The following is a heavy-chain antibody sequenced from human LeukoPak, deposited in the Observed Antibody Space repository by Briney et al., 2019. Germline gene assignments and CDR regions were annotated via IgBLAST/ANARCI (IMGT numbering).Heavy chain of an antibody. V-gene: IGHV3-20*04. CDR1: GFTFSSYG. J-gene: IGHJ4*02. CDR3: ARDARVYYDSSGYPQSNYFDY. Sequence: GGSLRLSCAASGFTFSSYGMSWVRQAPGKGLEWVSGINWNGGSTGYADSVKGRFTISRDNAKNSLYLQMNSLRAEDTALYYCARDARVYYDSSGYPQSNYFDYWGQGTLVTVSS. CDR2: INWNGGST. D-gene: IGHD3-22*01.